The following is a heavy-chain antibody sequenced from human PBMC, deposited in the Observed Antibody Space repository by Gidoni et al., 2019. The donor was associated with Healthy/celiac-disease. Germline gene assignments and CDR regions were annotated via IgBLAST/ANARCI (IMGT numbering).Heavy chain of an antibody. CDR2: IYPGDSDT. Sequence: EVQLVQSGAEVKKPGESLKISCKGSGYSFTSYWIGWVRQMPGKGLEWMGIIYPGDSDTRYSPSFQGQVTISADKSISTAYLQWSSLKASDTAMYYCARQGITFGGVIATYNWFDPWGQGTLVTVSS. J-gene: IGHJ5*02. CDR1: GYSFTSYW. V-gene: IGHV5-51*01. CDR3: ARQGITFGGVIATYNWFDP. D-gene: IGHD3-16*02.